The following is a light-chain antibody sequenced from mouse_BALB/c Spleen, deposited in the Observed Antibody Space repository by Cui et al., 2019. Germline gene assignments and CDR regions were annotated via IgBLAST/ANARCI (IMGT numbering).Light chain of an antibody. V-gene: IGKV4-69*01. CDR2: DTS. J-gene: IGKJ5*01. CDR1: SSVSY. CDR3: QQRSSYPCT. Sequence: QILLTQSPAIMSASPGEKVTMTCSASSSVSYMQWYQQKPGSSHKPWIYDTSNLAAGFPARFSGSGSGTSYPLIISSMEAEDAATYYCQQRSSYPCTFGAGTKLELK.